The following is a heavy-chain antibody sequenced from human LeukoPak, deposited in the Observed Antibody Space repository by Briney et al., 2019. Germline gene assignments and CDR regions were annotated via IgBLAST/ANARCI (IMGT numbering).Heavy chain of an antibody. V-gene: IGHV4-59*01. CDR1: GGSISSYY. Sequence: SETLSLTCTVSGGSISSYYWSWIRQPPGKGLEWIGYIYYSGSTNYNPSLKSRVTISVDTSKNRFSLKLSSVTAADTAVYYCARGGEWELLEDAFDIWGQGTMVTVSS. CDR2: IYYSGST. J-gene: IGHJ3*02. D-gene: IGHD1-26*01. CDR3: ARGGEWELLEDAFDI.